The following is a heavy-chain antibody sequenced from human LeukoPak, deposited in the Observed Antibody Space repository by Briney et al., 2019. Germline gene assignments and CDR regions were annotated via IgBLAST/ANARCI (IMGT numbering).Heavy chain of an antibody. CDR3: TRRASHYYDSSGYV. CDR1: GFTFSGSA. D-gene: IGHD3-22*01. J-gene: IGHJ4*02. V-gene: IGHV3-73*01. Sequence: GGSLRLSCAASGFTFSGSAMHWVRQASGKGLEWVGRIGSKANSYATAYAASVKGRFTISRDDSKNTAYLQMNSLKTEDTAVYYCTRRASHYYDSSGYVRGQGTLVTVSS. CDR2: IGSKANSYAT.